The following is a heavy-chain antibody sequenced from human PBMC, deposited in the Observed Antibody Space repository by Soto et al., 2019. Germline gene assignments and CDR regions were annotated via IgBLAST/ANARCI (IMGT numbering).Heavy chain of an antibody. J-gene: IGHJ4*02. CDR2: ITGSGETT. Sequence: EVQLLESGGGLVQPGESLRLACAGSGFTFINHAMNWVRQAPGKGLEWVTAITGSGETTNYADSVKGRFTSSRDNSRNTLYLQMNSLRAEDTAVYYCAKVDCARSGCRLIDYWGQGTLVTVSS. V-gene: IGHV3-23*01. D-gene: IGHD2-8*01. CDR3: AKVDCARSGCRLIDY. CDR1: GFTFINHA.